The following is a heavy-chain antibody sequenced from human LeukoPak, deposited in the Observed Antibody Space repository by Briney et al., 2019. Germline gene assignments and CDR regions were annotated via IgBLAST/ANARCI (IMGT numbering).Heavy chain of an antibody. CDR1: AFTLSDYS. D-gene: IGHD1-26*01. V-gene: IGHV3-48*01. CDR2: ISGRSSTI. Sequence: GGSLRLSCAASAFTLSDYSMNWVRQAPRKGLEWVLYISGRSSTIYYADSVKGRFTISRDNAKNSMYLQMNSLRAEDTAVYYCARDRIKSGSYYFDYWGQGTLVTVSS. CDR3: ARDRIKSGSYYFDY. J-gene: IGHJ4*02.